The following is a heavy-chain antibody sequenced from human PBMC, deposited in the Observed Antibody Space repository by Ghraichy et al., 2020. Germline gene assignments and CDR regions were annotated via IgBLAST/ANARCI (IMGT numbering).Heavy chain of an antibody. CDR2: IYYSGST. Sequence: TLSLTCTVSGGSISSSSYYWGWIRQPPGKGLEWIGSIYYSGSTYYNPSLKSRVTISVDTSKNQFSLKLSSVTAADTAVYYCACSSGYYSGDAFDIWGQGTMVTVSS. J-gene: IGHJ3*02. CDR1: GGSISSSSYY. CDR3: ACSSGYYSGDAFDI. D-gene: IGHD3-22*01. V-gene: IGHV4-39*01.